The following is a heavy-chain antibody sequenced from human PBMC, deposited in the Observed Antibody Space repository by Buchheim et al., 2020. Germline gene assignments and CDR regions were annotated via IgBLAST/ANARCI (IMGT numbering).Heavy chain of an antibody. Sequence: EVQLVESGGGLVKPGGSLRLSCAASGFTFSSYIMNWVRQAPGKGLEWVSSISSSSSYISYADSVRGRFTISRDSPKNSLNLQMNSLRAEDTAVYYCARGERGYGFDYWGQGTL. CDR1: GFTFSSYI. D-gene: IGHD5-12*01. V-gene: IGHV3-21*01. CDR2: ISSSSSYI. J-gene: IGHJ4*02. CDR3: ARGERGYGFDY.